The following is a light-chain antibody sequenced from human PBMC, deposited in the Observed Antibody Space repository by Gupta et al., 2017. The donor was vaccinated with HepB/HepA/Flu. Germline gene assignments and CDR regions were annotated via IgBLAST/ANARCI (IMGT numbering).Light chain of an antibody. CDR1: SLRSYY. Sequence: SSELTQDPAVSVALGQTVRITCQGDSLRSYYASWYQQKPGQAPVLVIYGKNNRPSGIPDRFSGSSSGNTASLTITGAKAEDEADYYCNSRDSSGNQVVFGGGTKLTVL. V-gene: IGLV3-19*01. CDR3: NSRDSSGNQVV. CDR2: GKN. J-gene: IGLJ2*01.